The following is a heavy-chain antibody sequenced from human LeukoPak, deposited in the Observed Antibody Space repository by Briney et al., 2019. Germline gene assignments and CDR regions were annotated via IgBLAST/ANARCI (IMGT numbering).Heavy chain of an antibody. Sequence: GGSLRLSCAASVFTFSSYNMNWVRQAPGKGLEGVSSITSSSNYIYYADSVKGRFTISRDNAKNSLYLQMNSLRAEDTTVYYCARDCWDYGSGSYCGIDYWGQGTLVTVSS. CDR3: ARDCWDYGSGSYCGIDY. CDR2: ITSSSNYI. V-gene: IGHV3-21*03. J-gene: IGHJ4*02. D-gene: IGHD3-10*01. CDR1: VFTFSSYN.